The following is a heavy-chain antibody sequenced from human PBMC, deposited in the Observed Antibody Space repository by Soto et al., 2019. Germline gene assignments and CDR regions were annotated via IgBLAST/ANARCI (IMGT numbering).Heavy chain of an antibody. CDR2: IYWDNDK. CDR3: AHRLGGFTWNDGYLDY. D-gene: IGHD1-1*01. J-gene: IGHJ4*02. CDR1: GFSLTTSPMG. Sequence: QITLKESVPTLVEPTETLTLTCSFSGFSLTTSPMGVGWIRQPPGKALEWLAVIYWDNDKRYNPSLRSRLTITKDTSKKQVVLTMTYMEPADTATYYCAHRLGGFTWNDGYLDYWGQGTLVTVSS. V-gene: IGHV2-5*02.